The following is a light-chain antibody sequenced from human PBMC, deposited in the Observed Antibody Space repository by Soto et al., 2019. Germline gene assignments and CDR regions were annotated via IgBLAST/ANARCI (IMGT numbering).Light chain of an antibody. CDR3: QQYQKWPPST. CDR2: GAS. CDR1: QSVSRN. V-gene: IGKV3-15*01. J-gene: IGKJ5*01. Sequence: EIVMTQSPATLSASPGERVTFSCRASQSVSRNLAWYQQKPGHGPRLLIYGASSRATGLPDRFSGSGSGTDFNLTTTGLQSDDFAVYYCQQYQKWPPSTFGQGTRLDIK.